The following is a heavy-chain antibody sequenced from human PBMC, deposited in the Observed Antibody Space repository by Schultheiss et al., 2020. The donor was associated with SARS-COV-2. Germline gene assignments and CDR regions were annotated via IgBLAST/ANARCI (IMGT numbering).Heavy chain of an antibody. CDR2: IYYSGST. D-gene: IGHD2-2*01. V-gene: IGHV4-59*12. Sequence: SETLSLTCTVSGGSISSYYWSWIRQPPGKGLEWIGYIYYSGSTYYNPSLKSRVTISVDKSKNQFSLKLSSVTAADTAVYYCAREVPAATYYGMDVWGQGTTVTVSS. CDR1: GGSISSYY. J-gene: IGHJ6*02. CDR3: AREVPAATYYGMDV.